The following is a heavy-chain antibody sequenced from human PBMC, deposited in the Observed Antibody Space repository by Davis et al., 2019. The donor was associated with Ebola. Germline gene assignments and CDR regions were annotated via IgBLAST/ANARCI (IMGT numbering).Heavy chain of an antibody. CDR3: ARLREIVVVITGWFDP. CDR2: IYSGGST. CDR1: GFTVSSNY. Sequence: GESLKISCAASGFTVSSNYMSWVRQAPGKGLEWVSVIYSGGSTYYADSVKGRFTISRHNSKNTLYLQMNSLRAEDTAVYYCARLREIVVVITGWFDPWGQGTLVTVSS. V-gene: IGHV3-53*04. D-gene: IGHD3-22*01. J-gene: IGHJ5*02.